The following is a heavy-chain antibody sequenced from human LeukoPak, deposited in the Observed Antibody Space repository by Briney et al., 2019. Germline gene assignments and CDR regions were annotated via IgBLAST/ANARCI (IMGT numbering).Heavy chain of an antibody. CDR2: IKQDGSEK. V-gene: IGHV3-7*03. CDR3: ARERPLIAVAGTYYYYGMDV. Sequence: PSETLSLTCTVSGGSISSSSYYWGWIRQPPGKGLEWVANIKQDGSEKYYVDSVKGRFTISRDNAKNSLYLQMNSLRAEDTAVYYCARERPLIAVAGTYYYYGMDVWGQGTTVTVSS. CDR1: GGSISSSSYY. D-gene: IGHD6-19*01. J-gene: IGHJ6*02.